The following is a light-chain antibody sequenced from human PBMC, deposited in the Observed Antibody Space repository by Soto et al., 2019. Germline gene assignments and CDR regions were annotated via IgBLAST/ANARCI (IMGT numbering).Light chain of an antibody. CDR2: LESDGSH. CDR3: QTWGTGIHVV. CDR1: SGHSSYA. J-gene: IGLJ2*01. Sequence: QPVLTQSPSASASLGASVKLTCTLSSGHSSYAIAWHQQQPEKGPRYLMKLESDGSHTKGDAIPDRFSGSSSGAERYLTISGLQSEDEADYYCQTWGTGIHVVFGGGTKLTVL. V-gene: IGLV4-69*01.